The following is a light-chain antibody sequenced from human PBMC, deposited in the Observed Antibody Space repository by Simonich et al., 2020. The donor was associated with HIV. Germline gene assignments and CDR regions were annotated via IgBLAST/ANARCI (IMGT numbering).Light chain of an antibody. Sequence: DIVMTQSPDSLAVSLGARASITCRSGQSSLYSSNNKNYLAWYQQKPGQPPKLLIYWASTREYGVPDRFSGSGSGTDFNLTISSLQAEDVAVYYCQQYYDTPYTFGQGTKLEIK. CDR3: QQYYDTPYT. CDR1: QSSLYSSNNKNY. CDR2: WAS. V-gene: IGKV4-1*01. J-gene: IGKJ2*01.